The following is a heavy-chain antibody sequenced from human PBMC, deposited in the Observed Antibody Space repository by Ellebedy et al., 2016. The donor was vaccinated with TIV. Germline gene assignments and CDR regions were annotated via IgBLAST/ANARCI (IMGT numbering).Heavy chain of an antibody. J-gene: IGHJ4*02. CDR3: ARGQLDAFWRV. V-gene: IGHV4-59*01. CDR2: IYYSGNT. D-gene: IGHD3-3*01. CDR1: GDSISTYY. Sequence: MPSETLSLTCTVSGDSISTYYWSWIRQPPGKGLEWIGYIYYSGNTKYNPSLKSRVTMSVDTSRNQLSLKLSSVTAADTAIYYCARGQLDAFWRVWGQGILVTVSS.